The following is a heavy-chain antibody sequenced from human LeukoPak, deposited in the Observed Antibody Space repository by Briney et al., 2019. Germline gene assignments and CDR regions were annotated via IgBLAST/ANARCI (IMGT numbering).Heavy chain of an antibody. CDR3: ARPVAGCLDAFDI. V-gene: IGHV4-39*01. CDR1: GGSISSSSYY. D-gene: IGHD6-19*01. CDR2: IFHSGST. J-gene: IGHJ3*02. Sequence: SETLSLTCTVSGGSISSSSYYWGWIRQPPGKGLEWIASIFHSGSTYYNPSLKSRVTISVDTSKSQFFLKLSSVTAADTAVYYCARPVAGCLDAFDIWGQGTMVTVSS.